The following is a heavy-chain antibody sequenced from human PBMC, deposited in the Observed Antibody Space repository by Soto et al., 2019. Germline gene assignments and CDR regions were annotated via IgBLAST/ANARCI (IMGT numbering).Heavy chain of an antibody. CDR1: GYSFTSYW. V-gene: IGHV5-51*01. CDR2: IYPGDSDT. Sequence: GESLKISCKGSGYSFTSYWIGWVRQMPGKGLEWMGIIYPGDSDTRYSPSFQGQVTISADKSISTAYLQWSSLKASDTAMYYCARAAAGYLYYYGMDVWGQGTTVTVSS. J-gene: IGHJ6*02. CDR3: ARAAAGYLYYYGMDV. D-gene: IGHD6-13*01.